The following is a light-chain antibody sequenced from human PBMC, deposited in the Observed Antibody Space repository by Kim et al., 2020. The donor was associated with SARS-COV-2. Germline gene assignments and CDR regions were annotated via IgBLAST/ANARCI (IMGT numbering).Light chain of an antibody. CDR1: SNNVGNQG. Sequence: LTQPPSVSKGLRQTATLTCTGHSNNVGNQGAAWLQQHQGHPPKLLSYRNNNRPSGISERLSASRSGNTAPLTITGLQPEDEADYYCSAWDSSLSAVVFGGGTQLSVL. CDR3: SAWDSSLSAVV. CDR2: RNN. J-gene: IGLJ2*01. V-gene: IGLV10-54*01.